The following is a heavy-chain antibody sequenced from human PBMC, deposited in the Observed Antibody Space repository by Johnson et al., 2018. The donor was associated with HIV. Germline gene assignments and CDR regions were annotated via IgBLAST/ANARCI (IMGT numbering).Heavy chain of an antibody. CDR1: GFTFSSYW. V-gene: IGHV3-7*01. D-gene: IGHD1-26*01. Sequence: VQLVESGGGLVQPGGSLRLSCAASGFTFSSYWMSWVRQAPGKGLEWVANIKQDGSEKYYVDSVKGRFTISRDNAKNSLYLQMNSLRAEDTAVYYCARYYRERIVGATLHDAFDIWGQGTMVTVSS. J-gene: IGHJ3*02. CDR2: IKQDGSEK. CDR3: ARYYRERIVGATLHDAFDI.